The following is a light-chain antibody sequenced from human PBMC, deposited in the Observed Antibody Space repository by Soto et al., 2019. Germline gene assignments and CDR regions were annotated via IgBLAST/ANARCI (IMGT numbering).Light chain of an antibody. Sequence: DIPMTQYPSTLYPSVVDTVTITCRASQSIDSWLAWYQHKPGKAPKLLIFKASTLETGVPSRFSGSGSETEFTLTISSLQPDDSATYYCQPYNSYSRTFGQGTKVDIK. CDR1: QSIDSW. CDR2: KAS. CDR3: QPYNSYSRT. J-gene: IGKJ1*01. V-gene: IGKV1-5*03.